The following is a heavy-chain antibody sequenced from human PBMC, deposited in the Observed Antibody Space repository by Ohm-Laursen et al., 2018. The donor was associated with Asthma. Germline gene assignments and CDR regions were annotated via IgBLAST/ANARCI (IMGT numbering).Heavy chain of an antibody. CDR2: IYYSGST. J-gene: IGHJ4*02. D-gene: IGHD2-2*01. CDR3: ASEYCRSTSCFFDY. Sequence: SDTLSLTCTVSGGSVSSGSYYWSWIRQPPGKGLEWIGYIYYSGSTNYNPSLKSRVTISVDTSKNQFSLKLSSVTAADTAVYYCASEYCRSTSCFFDYWGQGTLVTVSS. CDR1: GGSVSSGSYY. V-gene: IGHV4-61*01.